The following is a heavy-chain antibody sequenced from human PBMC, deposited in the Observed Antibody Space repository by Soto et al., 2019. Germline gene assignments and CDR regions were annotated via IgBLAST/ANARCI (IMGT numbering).Heavy chain of an antibody. CDR3: AHIMITGGGVSALEAFDM. V-gene: IGHV2-5*02. Sequence: EYAPWLVNPTQTLTLTCSFSGCSLSTSSVGLSWFPQPPGKALEWIAIIHWDDDRRYSPSLKTTIHITKDTSKNQVVLTMTNLDPGDTATYYCAHIMITGGGVSALEAFDMWGQG. CDR2: IHWDDDR. D-gene: IGHD3-16*01. J-gene: IGHJ3*02. CDR1: GCSLSTSSVG.